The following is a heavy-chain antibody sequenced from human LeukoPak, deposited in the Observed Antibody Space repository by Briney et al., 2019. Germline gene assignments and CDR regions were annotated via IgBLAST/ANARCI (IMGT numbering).Heavy chain of an antibody. V-gene: IGHV4-59*08. CDR1: GGSISTYY. CDR2: INYSGST. D-gene: IGHD4-11*01. J-gene: IGHJ4*02. CDR3: ARHAPQYYFDS. Sequence: SETLSLTCTVSGGSISTYYWSWIRQPPGKGLEWIGYINYSGSTNYNPSLKGRVTISVDTSKNQFSLKLSSVTAADTAVYYCARHAPQYYFDSWGQGTLVTVSS.